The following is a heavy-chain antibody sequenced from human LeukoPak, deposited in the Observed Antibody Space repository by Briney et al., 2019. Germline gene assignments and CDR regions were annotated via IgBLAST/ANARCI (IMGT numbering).Heavy chain of an antibody. D-gene: IGHD6-19*01. CDR2: IRSKAYGGTT. Sequence: GGSLRLSCTASGFTFGDYAMSWVRQAPGKGLEWVGFIRSKAYGGTTEYAASVKGRFTISRDDSKSIAYLQMNSLKTEDTAVYYCTRVDSSSGIGTFDYWGQGTLVTVSS. CDR3: TRVDSSSGIGTFDY. V-gene: IGHV3-49*04. CDR1: GFTFGDYA. J-gene: IGHJ4*02.